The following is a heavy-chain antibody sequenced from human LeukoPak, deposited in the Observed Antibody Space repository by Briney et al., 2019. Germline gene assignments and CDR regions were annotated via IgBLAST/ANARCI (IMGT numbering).Heavy chain of an antibody. D-gene: IGHD3-10*01. J-gene: IGHJ4*02. CDR1: GGSINSSSYY. CDR2: IFYSGNT. Sequence: PSETLSLTCTVSGGSINSSSYYWGWIRQPPGKGLEWIGSIFYSGNTYDNPSLKSRVTISVDTSKNQFSLKLNSVTAADTALYYCAREGPHGSGIYYNPLDYWGQGALVIVSS. CDR3: AREGPHGSGIYYNPLDY. V-gene: IGHV4-39*02.